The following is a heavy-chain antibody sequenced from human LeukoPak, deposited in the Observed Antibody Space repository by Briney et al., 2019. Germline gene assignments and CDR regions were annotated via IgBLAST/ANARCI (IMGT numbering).Heavy chain of an antibody. CDR1: GFTFSSYS. CDR2: ITSSSSYI. V-gene: IGHV3-21*01. CDR3: ARVINSGSYYWDY. J-gene: IGHJ4*02. Sequence: GGSLRLSCAASGFTFSSYSMNWVRQAPEKGLEWVSFITSSSSYIHYADSVKGRFTISRDNAKNSLYLQMNSLRAEDTAVYYCARVINSGSYYWDYWGQGTLVTVSS. D-gene: IGHD1-26*01.